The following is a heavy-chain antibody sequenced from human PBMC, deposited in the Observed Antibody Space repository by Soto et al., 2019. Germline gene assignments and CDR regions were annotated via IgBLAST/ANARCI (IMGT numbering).Heavy chain of an antibody. D-gene: IGHD1-7*01. CDR1: GYTFTGYY. Sequence: ASVKVSCKASGYTFTGYYMHWVRQAPGQGLEWMGWINPNSGGTNYAQKFQGWVTMTRDTSISTAYMELSRLRSDDTAVYYCARATGITGTTAPQHYYYMDVWGKGTTVTVSS. V-gene: IGHV1-2*04. CDR3: ARATGITGTTAPQHYYYMDV. CDR2: INPNSGGT. J-gene: IGHJ6*03.